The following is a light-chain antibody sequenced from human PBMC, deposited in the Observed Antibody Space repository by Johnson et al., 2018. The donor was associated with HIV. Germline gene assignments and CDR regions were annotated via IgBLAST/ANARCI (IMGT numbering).Light chain of an antibody. J-gene: IGLJ1*01. CDR1: SSNIGNNY. CDR3: GTWDSSLSVYV. V-gene: IGLV1-51*02. CDR2: ENN. Sequence: QSVLTQPPSVSAAPGQKVTISCSGSSSNIGNNYVSWYQQLPGTAPKLLIYENNKRPSGIPDRFSGSKSGTSATLGITGLQTGDEADYYCGTWDSSLSVYVFGTWTEVTVL.